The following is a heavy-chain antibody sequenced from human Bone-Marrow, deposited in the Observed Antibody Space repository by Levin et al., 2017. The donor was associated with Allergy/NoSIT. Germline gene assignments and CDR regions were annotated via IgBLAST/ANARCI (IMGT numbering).Heavy chain of an antibody. CDR1: GFTFSDYY. CDR2: ISGSGSTI. CDR3: AKDLAGPSDY. J-gene: IGHJ4*02. V-gene: IGHV3-11*01. Sequence: GGSLRLSCAASGFTFSDYYMNWIRQAPGKGLEWVSYISGSGSTIYYADSVKGRFTVSRDNAKNSLYLQMNSLRAEDTAVYYCAKDLAGPSDYWGQGTLVTVSS. D-gene: IGHD6-13*01.